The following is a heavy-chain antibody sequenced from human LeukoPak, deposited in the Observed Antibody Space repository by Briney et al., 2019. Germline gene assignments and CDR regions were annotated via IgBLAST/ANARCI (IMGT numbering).Heavy chain of an antibody. J-gene: IGHJ3*02. Sequence: SETLSLICTVSGGSITSRSYYWGWIRQPPGKGLEWIGSVFYSESIYYNPSLKSRATVTVDASKKNFSLRLNSVTAAQTAVYYCARPSHGALWSSDAFDIWGGRTLVTVSS. D-gene: IGHD2-21*01. V-gene: IGHV4-39*02. CDR2: VFYSESI. CDR3: ARPSHGALWSSDAFDI. CDR1: GGSITSRSYY.